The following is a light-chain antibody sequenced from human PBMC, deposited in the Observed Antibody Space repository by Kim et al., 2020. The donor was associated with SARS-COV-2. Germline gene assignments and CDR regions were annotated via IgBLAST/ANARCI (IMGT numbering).Light chain of an antibody. CDR2: DNN. Sequence: QSVLTQPPSVSAAPGQKVTISCSGVSSNIGNNYVSWYQQFPGTAPKLLIYDNNKRPSGIPDRFSGSKSGTSATLGITGLQTGDEADYYCGTWDSSLSAVVFGGGTQLTVL. J-gene: IGLJ3*02. CDR3: GTWDSSLSAVV. V-gene: IGLV1-51*01. CDR1: SSNIGNNY.